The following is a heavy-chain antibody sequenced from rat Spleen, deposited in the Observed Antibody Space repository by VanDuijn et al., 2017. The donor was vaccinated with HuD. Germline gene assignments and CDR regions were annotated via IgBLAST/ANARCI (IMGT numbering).Heavy chain of an antibody. Sequence: EEQLVESDGGSVQPGRSLKLSCAASGFTFSDYYMAWVRQAPTKGLEWVATISYDGSSTYYRDSVKGRFTISRDNAKNTLYLEMDSLRSEDTATYYCARGGFFRYWGQGVMVTVSS. V-gene: IGHV5-29*01. CDR2: ISYDGSST. CDR1: GFTFSDYY. J-gene: IGHJ2*01. D-gene: IGHD1-6*01. CDR3: ARGGFFRY.